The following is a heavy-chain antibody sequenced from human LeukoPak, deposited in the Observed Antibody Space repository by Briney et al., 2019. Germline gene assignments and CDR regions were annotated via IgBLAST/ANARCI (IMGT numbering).Heavy chain of an antibody. CDR2: IIPIFGTA. Sequence: ASVKVSCKASGGTFSSYAISWVRQAPGQGLEWMGGIIPIFGTANYAQKFQGRVTITADESTSTAYMELSSLRSEDTAVYYCAVVNCSSTSCYRGYYYYYMDVWGKGTTVTVSS. CDR1: GGTFSSYA. CDR3: AVVNCSSTSCYRGYYYYYMDV. J-gene: IGHJ6*03. D-gene: IGHD2-2*02. V-gene: IGHV1-69*13.